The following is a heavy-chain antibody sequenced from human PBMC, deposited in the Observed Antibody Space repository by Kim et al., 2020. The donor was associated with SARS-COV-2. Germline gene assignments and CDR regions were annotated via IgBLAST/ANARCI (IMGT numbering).Heavy chain of an antibody. D-gene: IGHD6-6*01. CDR2: IHYSGTT. CDR1: GDSISNNNYY. Sequence: SETLSLTCTVSGDSISNNNYYWGWIRQPPGKGLEWIGSIHYSGTTYYNPSLKSRVAMSVDTSKNQFSLKLSSVTAADRAFYYCARHLKSTSSLYWGKGILVTVSS. CDR3: ARHLKSTSSLY. V-gene: IGHV4-39*01. J-gene: IGHJ4*02.